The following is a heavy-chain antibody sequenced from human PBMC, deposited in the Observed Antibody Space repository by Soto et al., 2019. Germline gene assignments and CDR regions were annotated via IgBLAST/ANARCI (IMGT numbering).Heavy chain of an antibody. D-gene: IGHD4-17*01. CDR3: ARVRNDTLVTGTVTTGWDY. CDR1: GGSFSGYY. Sequence: SETLSLTCAVYGGSFSGYYWSWIRQPPGKGLEWIGEINHSGSTNYNPSLKSRVTISVDTSKNQFSLKLSSVTAADTAVYYCARVRNDTLVTGTVTTGWDYWGQGTLVTVSS. V-gene: IGHV4-34*01. CDR2: INHSGST. J-gene: IGHJ4*02.